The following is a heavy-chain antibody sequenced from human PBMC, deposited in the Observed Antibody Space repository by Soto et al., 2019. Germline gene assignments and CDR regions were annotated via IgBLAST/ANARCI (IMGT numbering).Heavy chain of an antibody. V-gene: IGHV1-2*02. CDR3: ARDGGYCSGGSCHDYYYYYGMDV. CDR2: INPNSGGT. J-gene: IGHJ6*02. Sequence: ASVKVSCKASGYTFTGYYMHWVRQAPGQGLEWMGWINPNSGGTNYAQKFQGRVTMTRDTSISTAYMELSRLRSDDTAVYYCARDGGYCSGGSCHDYYYYYGMDVWGQGTTVTVSS. CDR1: GYTFTGYY. D-gene: IGHD2-15*01.